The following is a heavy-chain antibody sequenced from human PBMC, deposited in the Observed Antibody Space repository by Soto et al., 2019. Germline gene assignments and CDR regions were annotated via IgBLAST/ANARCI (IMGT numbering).Heavy chain of an antibody. Sequence: QVQLVQSGAEVKKPGSSVKVSCKASGGTFSTSTFTWVRQAPGQGLEWMGRTIPLLNVADYAQDFQGRLTITADKSTSTTYMELTSLTSKDTAVYYCARDSPIGSTFSGYDAIDSLGPGTLVTVSS. CDR1: GGTFSTST. D-gene: IGHD5-12*01. CDR3: ARDSPIGSTFSGYDAIDS. J-gene: IGHJ4*02. CDR2: TIPLLNVA. V-gene: IGHV1-69*08.